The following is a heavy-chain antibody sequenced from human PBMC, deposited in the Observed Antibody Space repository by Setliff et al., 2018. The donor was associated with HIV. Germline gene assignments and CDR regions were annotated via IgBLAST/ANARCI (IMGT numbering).Heavy chain of an antibody. V-gene: IGHV4-34*01. CDR2: INHSGST. D-gene: IGHD2-15*01. Sequence: SETLSLTCAVYGGSVSGYYWSWIRQPPGKGLEWIGEINHSGSTNYNPSLKSRVTISVDTSKNQFSLKLSSVTAADTAVYYCARVVDADYLDYWGQGTPVTVPS. J-gene: IGHJ4*02. CDR1: GGSVSGYY. CDR3: ARVVDADYLDY.